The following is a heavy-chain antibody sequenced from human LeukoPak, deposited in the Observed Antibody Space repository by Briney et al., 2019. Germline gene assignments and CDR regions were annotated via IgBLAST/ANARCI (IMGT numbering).Heavy chain of an antibody. CDR2: IIPISGAS. Sequence: ASVKVSCKASGGTFSKYSISWVRQAPGQGLEWMGTIIPISGASNYAQNFQGRVTVTTDESTSTAYMELSSLRSEDTAVYYCARGYCTGTICLGRPYFDYWGQGTLVTVSS. V-gene: IGHV1-69*05. CDR1: GGTFSKYS. D-gene: IGHD2-2*01. J-gene: IGHJ4*02. CDR3: ARGYCTGTICLGRPYFDY.